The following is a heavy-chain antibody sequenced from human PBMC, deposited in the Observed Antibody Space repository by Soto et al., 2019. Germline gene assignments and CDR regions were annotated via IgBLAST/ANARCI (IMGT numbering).Heavy chain of an antibody. CDR1: GYTFTSYG. CDR2: ISAYNGNT. J-gene: IGHJ6*02. CDR3: AREQYNWNDEVGYGMDV. D-gene: IGHD1-20*01. V-gene: IGHV1-18*01. Sequence: GASVKVSCKASGYTFTSYGISWVRQAPGQGLEWMGWISAYNGNTNYAQKLQGRVTMTTDTSTSTAYMELRSLRSDDTAVYYCAREQYNWNDEVGYGMDVWGQGTTVTVSS.